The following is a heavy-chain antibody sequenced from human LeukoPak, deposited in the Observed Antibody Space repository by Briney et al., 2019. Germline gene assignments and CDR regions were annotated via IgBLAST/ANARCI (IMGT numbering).Heavy chain of an antibody. J-gene: IGHJ6*02. Sequence: PSETLSLTCTVSGDSFSGYYWTWIRQPPGKGLEWIGYSGSTAYSPSLKSRLTISVDTSKNQFSLKLTSVTAADTAVYYCAGRDVWGQGTTVTVSS. CDR3: AGRDV. CDR1: GDSFSGYY. V-gene: IGHV4-4*09. CDR2: SGST.